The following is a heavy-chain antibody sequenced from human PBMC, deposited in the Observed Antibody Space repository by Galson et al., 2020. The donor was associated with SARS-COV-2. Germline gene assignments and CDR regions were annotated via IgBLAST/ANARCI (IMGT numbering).Heavy chain of an antibody. J-gene: IGHJ1*01. CDR3: ARSGTMIVRRGDFQH. Sequence: ASVKVSCKASGYTFTSYGISWVRQAPGQGLEWMGWISAYNGNTNYAQKLQGRVTMTTDTSTSTAYMELRSLRSDDTAVYYCARSGTMIVRRGDFQHWGQGTLVTVSS. D-gene: IGHD3-22*01. V-gene: IGHV1-18*01. CDR1: GYTFTSYG. CDR2: ISAYNGNT.